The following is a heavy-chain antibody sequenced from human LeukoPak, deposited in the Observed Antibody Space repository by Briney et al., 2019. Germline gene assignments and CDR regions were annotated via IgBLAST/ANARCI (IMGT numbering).Heavy chain of an antibody. V-gene: IGHV4-4*07. Sequence: SETLSLTCTVPGGSISSYYWSWIRQPAGKGLXXXXXIYTSGSTNYNPSLKSRVTMSVDTSKNQFSLKLSSVTAADTAVYYCARDRERPSTGWFDPWGQGALVTVSS. CDR3: ARDRERPSTGWFDP. CDR1: GGSISSYY. D-gene: IGHD3-9*01. CDR2: IYTSGST. J-gene: IGHJ5*02.